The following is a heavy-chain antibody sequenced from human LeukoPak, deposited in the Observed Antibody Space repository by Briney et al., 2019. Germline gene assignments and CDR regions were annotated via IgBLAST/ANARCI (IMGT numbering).Heavy chain of an antibody. CDR2: IKRETDGGTT. J-gene: IGHJ4*02. CDR3: AQGSGFYYDY. CDR1: GLSLGNVW. Sequence: GGSLRLSCAVSGLSLGNVWMNWLRQAPGKGLEWVGLIKRETDGGTTDFAAPVNGRFTISRDDSKNTLYLQMNRLTSEDTAVYYCAQGSGFYYDYWGQGTLVTVSS. V-gene: IGHV3-15*07. D-gene: IGHD3-22*01.